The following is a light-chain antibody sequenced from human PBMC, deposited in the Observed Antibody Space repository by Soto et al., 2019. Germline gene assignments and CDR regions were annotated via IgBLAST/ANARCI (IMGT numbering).Light chain of an antibody. CDR3: QHYNELPLT. CDR1: QSVSTN. V-gene: IGKV3-15*01. Sequence: EIVMTQSPATLSVSPGERATLSCRASQSVSTNLAWYQQKPGQGPRLLIFGASTRAIDIPARFSGSGSGTDFTLTISSLQSEDFAVYYCQHYNELPLTFGGGTKVDIK. CDR2: GAS. J-gene: IGKJ4*01.